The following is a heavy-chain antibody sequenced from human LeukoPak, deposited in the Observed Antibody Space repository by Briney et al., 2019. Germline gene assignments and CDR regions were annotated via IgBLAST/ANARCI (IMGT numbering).Heavy chain of an antibody. D-gene: IGHD3-3*01. Sequence: GASVKVSCKASGYTFTGYYMHWVRQAPGQGLEWMGWINPNSGGTNYAQKFQGRVTMTRNTSISTAYMELSSLRSEDTAVYYCARLTTYYDFWSGYYFNAAQTHFDYWGQGTLVTVSS. CDR3: ARLTTYYDFWSGYYFNAAQTHFDY. V-gene: IGHV1-2*02. CDR2: INPNSGGT. CDR1: GYTFTGYY. J-gene: IGHJ4*02.